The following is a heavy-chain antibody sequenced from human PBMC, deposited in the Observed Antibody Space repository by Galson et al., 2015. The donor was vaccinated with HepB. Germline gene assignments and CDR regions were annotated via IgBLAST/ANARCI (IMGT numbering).Heavy chain of an antibody. CDR1: GFTFSSYA. Sequence: SLRLSCAASGFTFSSYAMNWVRQAPGKGLEWVSGIGARGTYTYYADSVKGRFTVSRDNSKNTLYLQMNSLRAEDTAPYYCAKDDDYAEYGYYFDHWGQGTLVTVSS. J-gene: IGHJ4*02. CDR2: IGARGTYT. D-gene: IGHD4-17*01. V-gene: IGHV3-23*01. CDR3: AKDDDYAEYGYYFDH.